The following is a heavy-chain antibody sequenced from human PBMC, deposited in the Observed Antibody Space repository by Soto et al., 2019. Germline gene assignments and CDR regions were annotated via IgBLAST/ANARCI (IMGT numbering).Heavy chain of an antibody. D-gene: IGHD3-3*01. Sequence: GGSLRLSCAASGFTFSSYGMHWVRQAPGKGLEWVAVIWYDGSNKYYADSVKGRFTISRDNSKNTLYLQMNSLRAEDTAVYYCARGHSQHDFWSGYPCYWGQGTLVTVSS. CDR3: ARGHSQHDFWSGYPCY. V-gene: IGHV3-33*01. J-gene: IGHJ4*02. CDR1: GFTFSSYG. CDR2: IWYDGSNK.